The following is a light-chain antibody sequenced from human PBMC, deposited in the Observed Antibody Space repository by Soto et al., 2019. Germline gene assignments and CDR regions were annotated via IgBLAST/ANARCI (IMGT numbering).Light chain of an antibody. V-gene: IGKV1-5*03. Sequence: DIQMTPSPSTVSASVGDRVTITCRASQSISTWLAWYQQKPGKAPKLLIYKASSLQSGVPSRFSGSGSGTEFTLTISSLQPDDFATYYCQQYHSHPWAFGQGTKVEIQ. CDR1: QSISTW. J-gene: IGKJ1*01. CDR3: QQYHSHPWA. CDR2: KAS.